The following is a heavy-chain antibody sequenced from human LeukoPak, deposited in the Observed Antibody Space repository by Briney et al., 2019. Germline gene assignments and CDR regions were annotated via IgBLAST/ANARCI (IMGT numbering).Heavy chain of an antibody. J-gene: IGHJ4*02. CDR2: IIPILGIA. CDR3: ARDLPPYYFDY. V-gene: IGHV1-69*04. Sequence: ASVKVSCKASGGIFSSYAISWVRQAPGQGLKWMGRIIPILGIANYAQKFQGRVTITADKSTSTAYMDLSSLRSEDTAAYYCARDLPPYYFDYWGQGTLVTVSS. CDR1: GGIFSSYA.